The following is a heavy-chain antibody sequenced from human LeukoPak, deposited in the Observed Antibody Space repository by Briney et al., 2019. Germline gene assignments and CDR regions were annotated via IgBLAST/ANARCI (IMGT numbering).Heavy chain of an antibody. CDR3: AKGGELMFDSSGYLDYFDY. Sequence: GGSLRLSCVGSGFTFSNYAMNWVRQAPGKGLEWVAAISGRGGDTFYADSVKGRFTFSRDNSKNTMFLQMNSLRAEDTAVYYCAKGGELMFDSSGYLDYFDYWGQGTLVTVSS. D-gene: IGHD3-22*01. CDR1: GFTFSNYA. V-gene: IGHV3-23*01. CDR2: ISGRGGDT. J-gene: IGHJ4*02.